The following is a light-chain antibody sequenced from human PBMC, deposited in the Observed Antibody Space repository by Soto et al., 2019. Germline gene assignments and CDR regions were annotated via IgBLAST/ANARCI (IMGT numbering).Light chain of an antibody. V-gene: IGLV2-14*01. J-gene: IGLJ2*01. CDR1: SSDIGAYNY. Sequence: QSALTQPASVSGSPGQSITISCTGTSSDIGAYNYVSWYQQYPGKAPKLMIYDVSNRPSGVSNRFSGSKSGNTASLTISGLQADDEADYYCSSYTGGTDVVFGGGTKLTVL. CDR3: SSYTGGTDVV. CDR2: DVS.